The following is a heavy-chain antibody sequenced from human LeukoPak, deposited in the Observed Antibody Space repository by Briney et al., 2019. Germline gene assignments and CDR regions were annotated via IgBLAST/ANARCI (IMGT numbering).Heavy chain of an antibody. CDR3: ARIVTVTAVTYSKFYYYMDV. CDR1: NGSLSGYY. V-gene: IGHV4-34*01. D-gene: IGHD4-17*01. CDR2: IKYSGST. Sequence: TSETLSLTCAVYNGSLSGYYWSWIRQPPGKGLECIGEIKYSGSTYYNPSLKSRVTISVDTSKNQFSLELSSVTAADTAAYYCARIVTVTAVTYSKFYYYMDVWGKGTTVTVSS. J-gene: IGHJ6*03.